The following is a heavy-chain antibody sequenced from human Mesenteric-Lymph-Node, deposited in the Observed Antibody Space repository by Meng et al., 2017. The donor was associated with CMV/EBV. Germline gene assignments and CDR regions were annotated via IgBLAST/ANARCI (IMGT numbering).Heavy chain of an antibody. CDR1: GFTLSDHY. D-gene: IGHD3-16*01. V-gene: IGHV3-15*01. Sequence: GGSLRLSCAASGFTLSDHYIDWVRQAPGKGLEWVGFIRSKAYGGTTDYAAPVKGRFTISRDDSKNTLYLQMNSLKTEDTAVYYCTTSDIMATGYWGQGTLVTVSS. J-gene: IGHJ4*02. CDR2: IRSKAYGGTT. CDR3: TTSDIMATGY.